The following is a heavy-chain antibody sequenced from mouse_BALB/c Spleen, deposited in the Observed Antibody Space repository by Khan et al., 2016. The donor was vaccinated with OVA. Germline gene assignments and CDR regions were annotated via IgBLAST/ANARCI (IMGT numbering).Heavy chain of an antibody. CDR2: INTYTGEP. J-gene: IGHJ2*01. Sequence: QIQLVQSGPELKKPGETVRISCKASGYTFTNYGLNWMNQAPGKGLKWMGWINTYTGEPIYADDFKGRFVFSLETSASTAFLQINTLKNEDMATEFCARSRGNYLLDSWGQGTTLTVSS. CDR1: GYTFTNYG. V-gene: IGHV9-1*02. CDR3: ARSRGNYLLDS. D-gene: IGHD2-1*01.